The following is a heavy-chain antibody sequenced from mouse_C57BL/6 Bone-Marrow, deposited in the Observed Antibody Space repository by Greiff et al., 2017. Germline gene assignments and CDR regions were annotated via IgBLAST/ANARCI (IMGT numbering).Heavy chain of an antibody. CDR2: IDPENGDT. CDR1: GFNIKDDY. J-gene: IGHJ1*03. CDR3: TYYYGSSFRWYFDV. Sequence: VQLQQSGAELVRPGASVKLSCTASGFNIKDDYMHWVKQRPEQGLEWIGWIDPENGDTEYASKFQGKATIAADTSSNTAYLQLSSLTSEYTAVYYCTYYYGSSFRWYFDVWGTGTTVTVSS. V-gene: IGHV14-4*01. D-gene: IGHD1-1*01.